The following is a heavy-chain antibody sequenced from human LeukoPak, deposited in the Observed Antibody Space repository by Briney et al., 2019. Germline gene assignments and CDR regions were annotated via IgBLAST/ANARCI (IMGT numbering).Heavy chain of an antibody. V-gene: IGHV3-9*01. CDR3: AKDINKYYYYGMDV. CDR2: ISWNSGSI. J-gene: IGHJ6*02. CDR1: GFTFDDYA. D-gene: IGHD1/OR15-1a*01. Sequence: GGSLRLSCAASGFTFDDYAMHWDRQAPGKGLEWVSGISWNSGSIGYADSVKGRFTISRDNAKNSLYLQMNSLRAEDTALYYCAKDINKYYYYGMDVWGQGTTVTVSS.